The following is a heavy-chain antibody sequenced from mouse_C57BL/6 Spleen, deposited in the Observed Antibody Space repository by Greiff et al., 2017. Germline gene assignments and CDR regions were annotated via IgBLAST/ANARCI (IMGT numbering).Heavy chain of an antibody. CDR1: VYTFTDYY. V-gene: IGHV1-19*01. D-gene: IGHD2-5*01. J-gene: IGHJ3*01. Sequence: DVPLQHSGPVLVKPGSSVDMSCKASVYTFTDYYTNWVKQTHGRTLMWIGVINRYNGGTSYTQKFKGKATLTVAKASSTAYMELSSLTSEDSAVYYCASDSNSFAYWGQGTLVTVSA. CDR3: ASDSNSFAY. CDR2: INRYNGGT.